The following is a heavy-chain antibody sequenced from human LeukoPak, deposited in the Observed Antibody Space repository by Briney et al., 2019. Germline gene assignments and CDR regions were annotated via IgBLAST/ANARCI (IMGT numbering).Heavy chain of an antibody. D-gene: IGHD3-22*01. Sequence: KASETLSLTCAVYGGSFSGYYWSWIRQPPGKGLEWSGEINHSGSTNYNPSLKSRVTISVDTSKNQFSLKLSSVTAADTAVYYCARRGPNYDSSGYYTGSAFDIWGQGTMVTVSS. CDR3: ARRGPNYDSSGYYTGSAFDI. J-gene: IGHJ3*02. CDR1: GGSFSGYY. V-gene: IGHV4-34*01. CDR2: INHSGST.